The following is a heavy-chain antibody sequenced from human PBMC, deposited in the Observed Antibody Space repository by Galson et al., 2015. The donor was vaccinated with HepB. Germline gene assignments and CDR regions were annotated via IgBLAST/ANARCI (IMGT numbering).Heavy chain of an antibody. D-gene: IGHD3-16*01. CDR3: ARGMMITFGGVGPGY. J-gene: IGHJ4*02. V-gene: IGHV3-30*04. Sequence: SLRLSCAASGFTFSSYAMHWVRQAPGKGLEWVAVISYDGSNKYYADSVKGRFTISRDNSKNTLYLQMNSLRAEDTAVYYCARGMMITFGGVGPGYWGQGTLVTVSS. CDR2: ISYDGSNK. CDR1: GFTFSSYA.